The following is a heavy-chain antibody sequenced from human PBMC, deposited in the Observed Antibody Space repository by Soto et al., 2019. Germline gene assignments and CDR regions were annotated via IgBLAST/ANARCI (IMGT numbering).Heavy chain of an antibody. Sequence: SETLSLTCTVSGGSISSYYWSWIRQPPGKGLEWIGYVYFSGNTKYNPSIKSRVTISVDTSKDQLSLKLSSVTAADTAVYYCARGPTPVAGTVTFDYWGQGTLVTVS. J-gene: IGHJ4*02. V-gene: IGHV4-59*01. CDR1: GGSISSYY. CDR3: ARGPTPVAGTVTFDY. CDR2: VYFSGNT. D-gene: IGHD6-19*01.